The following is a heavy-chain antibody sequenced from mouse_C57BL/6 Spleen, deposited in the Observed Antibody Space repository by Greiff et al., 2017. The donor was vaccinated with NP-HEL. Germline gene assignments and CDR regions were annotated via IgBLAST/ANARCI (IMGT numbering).Heavy chain of an antibody. J-gene: IGHJ1*03. CDR2: INPSTGGT. Sequence: EVQLVESGPELVKPGASVKISCKASGYSFTGYYMNWVKQSPEKSLEWIGEINPSTGGTTYNQKFKAKATLTVDKSSSTAYMQLKSLTSEDSAVYYCAREGVLDVWGTGTTVTVSS. D-gene: IGHD2-14*01. V-gene: IGHV1-42*01. CDR1: GYSFTGYY. CDR3: AREGVLDV.